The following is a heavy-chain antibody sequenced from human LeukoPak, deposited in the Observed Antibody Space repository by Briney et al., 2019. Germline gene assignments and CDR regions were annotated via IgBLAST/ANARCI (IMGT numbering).Heavy chain of an antibody. Sequence: PGRSLTLSCAASGFTFSSYGMHWVRQAPGKGLEWVAVIWYDGSNKYYADSVKGRFTISRDNSKNTLYLQMNSLRAEDTAVYYCARGSGYCTNAVCCDVWFGPRGQGTLVTVSS. V-gene: IGHV3-33*01. D-gene: IGHD2-8*01. CDR3: ARGSGYCTNAVCCDVWFGP. CDR1: GFTFSSYG. J-gene: IGHJ5*02. CDR2: IWYDGSNK.